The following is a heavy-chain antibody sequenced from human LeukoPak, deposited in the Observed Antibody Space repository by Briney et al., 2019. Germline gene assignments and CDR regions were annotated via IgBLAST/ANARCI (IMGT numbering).Heavy chain of an antibody. Sequence: PSETLSLTCAVSGGSISNTNWWSWVRQPPGKGLEWIGEIYQSGTTNYNPSLKSRVTISIDKPKNQFSLTLRSVTAADTAVYYCARSRSSVAGLEYWGQGTLVTVSS. CDR3: ARSRSSVAGLEY. CDR1: GGSISNTNW. D-gene: IGHD6-19*01. J-gene: IGHJ4*02. V-gene: IGHV4-4*02. CDR2: IYQSGTT.